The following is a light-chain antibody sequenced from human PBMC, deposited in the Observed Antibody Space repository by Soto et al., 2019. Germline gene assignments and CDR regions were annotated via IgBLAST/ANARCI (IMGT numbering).Light chain of an antibody. CDR3: QQYGSSPIT. CDR2: DAS. V-gene: IGKV3-20*01. Sequence: EIVLTQSPGTLSLSPGERATLSCRASQSVSSSYLAWYQQKPGQAPRLLISDASNRATGIPARFSGSGSGTDFTLTISSLEPEDFAVYYCQQYGSSPITFGQGTRLEIK. CDR1: QSVSSSY. J-gene: IGKJ5*01.